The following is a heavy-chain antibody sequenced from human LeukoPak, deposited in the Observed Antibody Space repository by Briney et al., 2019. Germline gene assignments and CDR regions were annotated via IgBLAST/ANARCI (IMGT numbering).Heavy chain of an antibody. Sequence: PGGSLRLSCAASGFTFSSYWMRWVRQAPGKGLVWVSRINGDGSSTSYADSVKGRFTISRDNAKNTLYLQMNSLRAEDTAVYYCARQIYSYGLYYFDYWGQGTLVTVSS. CDR3: ARQIYSYGLYYFDY. J-gene: IGHJ4*02. V-gene: IGHV3-74*01. D-gene: IGHD5-18*01. CDR2: INGDGSST. CDR1: GFTFSSYW.